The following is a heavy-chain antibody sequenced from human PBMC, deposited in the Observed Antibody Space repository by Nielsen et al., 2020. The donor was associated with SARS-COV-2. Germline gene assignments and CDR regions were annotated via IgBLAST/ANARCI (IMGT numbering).Heavy chain of an antibody. V-gene: IGHV4-39*07. CDR2: IYYSGST. CDR3: ARLRLGELSDYYYYYGMDV. CDR1: GGSISSSSYY. D-gene: IGHD3-16*02. Sequence: SETLSLTCTVSGGSISSSSYYWGWIRQPPGKGLEWIGSIYYSGSTNYNPSLKSRVTISVDTSKNQFSLKLSSVTAADTAVYYCARLRLGELSDYYYYYGMDVWGQGTTVTVSS. J-gene: IGHJ6*02.